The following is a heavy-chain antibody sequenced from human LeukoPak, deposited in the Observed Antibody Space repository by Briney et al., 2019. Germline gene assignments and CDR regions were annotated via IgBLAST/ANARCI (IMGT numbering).Heavy chain of an antibody. V-gene: IGHV4-4*02. CDR3: ARGSRGYSYG. CDR2: IYHSGST. Sequence: PSETLSLTCAVSGGSISSSNWWSWVRQPPGKGLEWIGGIYHSGSTNYNPSLKSRVTISVDTSKNQFSLKVSSVTAADTAVYYCARGSRGYSYGWGQGTLVTVSS. CDR1: GGSISSSNW. J-gene: IGHJ4*02. D-gene: IGHD5-18*01.